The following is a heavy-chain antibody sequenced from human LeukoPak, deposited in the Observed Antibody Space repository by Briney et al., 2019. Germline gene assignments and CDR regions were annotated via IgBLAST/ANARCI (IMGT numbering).Heavy chain of an antibody. Sequence: SVKVSCKASGGTFSSYAISWVRQAPGQGLEWMGGIIPIFGTANYAQKFQGRVTITADESTSTAYMELSSLRSEDTAVYYCARDAKRITIFGVVIIPPTFHYWGQGTLVTVSP. CDR2: IIPIFGTA. CDR3: ARDAKRITIFGVVIIPPTFHY. D-gene: IGHD3-3*01. J-gene: IGHJ4*02. V-gene: IGHV1-69*13. CDR1: GGTFSSYA.